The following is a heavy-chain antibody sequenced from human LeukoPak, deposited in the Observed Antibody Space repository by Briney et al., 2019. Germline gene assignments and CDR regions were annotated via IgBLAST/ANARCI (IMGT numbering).Heavy chain of an antibody. CDR1: GFTFSSYA. V-gene: IGHV3-64*04. CDR2: ISSNGGST. CDR3: ARDYYRYFSL. J-gene: IGHJ2*01. Sequence: GGSLRLSCSASGFTFSSYAMHWVRQAPGKGLEYVSAISSNGGSTYYADSVKGRFSISRDNAKNSLSLQMNSLRAEDTAVYYCARDYYRYFSLWGRGTLVTVSS.